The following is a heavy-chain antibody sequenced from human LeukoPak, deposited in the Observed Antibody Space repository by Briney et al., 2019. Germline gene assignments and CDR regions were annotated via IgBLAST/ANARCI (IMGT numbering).Heavy chain of an antibody. CDR2: ISGSGGST. Sequence: PGGSLRLSCAASGFTFSSYAMSWVRQAPGKGLEWVSAISGSGGSTYYADSVKGRFTISRDNSKNTLYLQMNSLRAEDTAVYYCAKDHVLAPWTPFDYWGQGTLVTVSP. J-gene: IGHJ4*02. CDR1: GFTFSSYA. V-gene: IGHV3-23*01. CDR3: AKDHVLAPWTPFDY. D-gene: IGHD3-10*02.